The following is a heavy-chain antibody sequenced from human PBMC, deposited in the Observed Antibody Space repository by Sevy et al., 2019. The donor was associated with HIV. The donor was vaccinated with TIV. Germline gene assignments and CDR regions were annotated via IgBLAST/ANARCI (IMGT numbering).Heavy chain of an antibody. Sequence: GGSLRLSCAASGFTFDDYAMYWVRQAPGKGLEWVSGISWNSGSIGYADSVKGRFTISRDNAKNSLYLQMNSLRAEDTAWYYCAKDKIRRGLWEDWYFDLWGRGTLVTVSS. V-gene: IGHV3-9*01. CDR2: ISWNSGSI. CDR1: GFTFDDYA. CDR3: AKDKIRRGLWEDWYFDL. D-gene: IGHD1-26*01. J-gene: IGHJ2*01.